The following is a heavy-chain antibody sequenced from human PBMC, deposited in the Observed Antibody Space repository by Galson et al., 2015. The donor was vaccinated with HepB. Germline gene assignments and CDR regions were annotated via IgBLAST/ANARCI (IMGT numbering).Heavy chain of an antibody. D-gene: IGHD6-13*01. V-gene: IGHV1-69*13. Sequence: SVKVSCKASGGTFSSYAISWVRQAPGQGLEWMGGIIPIFGTANYAQKFQGRVTITADESTSTAYMELSSLRSEDTAVYYCAREVNPHAYSSSWYRAFDIWGQGTMVTVSS. CDR2: IIPIFGTA. CDR1: GGTFSSYA. J-gene: IGHJ3*02. CDR3: AREVNPHAYSSSWYRAFDI.